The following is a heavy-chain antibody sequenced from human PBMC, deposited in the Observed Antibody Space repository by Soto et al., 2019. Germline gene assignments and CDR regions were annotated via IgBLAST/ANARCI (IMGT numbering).Heavy chain of an antibody. D-gene: IGHD3-22*01. Sequence: QVQLVQSGAEVKKPGSSVKVSCKASGGTFSSYAISWVRQAPGQGLEWMGGIIPIFGTANYAQKFQGRVTITADESTSTAYMELSSLRSEDTGVYYCARAGATMIADPPHAFDIWGQGTMVTVSS. CDR3: ARAGATMIADPPHAFDI. V-gene: IGHV1-69*01. J-gene: IGHJ3*02. CDR1: GGTFSSYA. CDR2: IIPIFGTA.